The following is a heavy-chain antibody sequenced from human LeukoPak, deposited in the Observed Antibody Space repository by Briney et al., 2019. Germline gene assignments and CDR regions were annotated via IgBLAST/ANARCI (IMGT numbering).Heavy chain of an antibody. CDR2: IRSSSTTI. CDR3: ARAKRNGFDI. Sequence: QPGGSLRPSCEASGLTFSNYSMNWVRQAPGKGLEWVSYIRSSSTTIYYADSVKGRFTISRDNAKNSLYLQMNSLRAEDTAVYYCARAKRNGFDIWGQGTMVTVSS. V-gene: IGHV3-48*01. CDR1: GLTFSNYS. J-gene: IGHJ3*02.